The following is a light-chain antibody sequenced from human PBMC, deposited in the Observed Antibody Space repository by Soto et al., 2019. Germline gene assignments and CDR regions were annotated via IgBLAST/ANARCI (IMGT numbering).Light chain of an antibody. Sequence: QSVLAQPRSVSGSPGQSVTISCTGTSSDAGGYNYVSWYQQHPGKAPKLMIYDVTKRPSGVPDRFSGSKSGNTASLTISGLQAEDEADYYCCSYAGTYIVVFGTGTKVTVL. J-gene: IGLJ1*01. CDR3: CSYAGTYIVV. CDR1: SSDAGGYNY. V-gene: IGLV2-11*01. CDR2: DVT.